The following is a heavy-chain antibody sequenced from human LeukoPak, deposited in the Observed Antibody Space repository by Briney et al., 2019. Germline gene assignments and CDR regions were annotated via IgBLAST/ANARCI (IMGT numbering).Heavy chain of an antibody. V-gene: IGHV3-66*01. CDR3: ARVGKWLPNNWFDP. J-gene: IGHJ5*02. D-gene: IGHD5-12*01. CDR1: GFTVSSNY. Sequence: GGSLRLSCAASGFTVSSNYMSWVRQAPGKGLEWVSVIHSGGSTYYADSVKGRFTISRDNSKNTLYLQMNSLRAEDTAVYYCARVGKWLPNNWFDPWGQGTLVTVSS. CDR2: IHSGGST.